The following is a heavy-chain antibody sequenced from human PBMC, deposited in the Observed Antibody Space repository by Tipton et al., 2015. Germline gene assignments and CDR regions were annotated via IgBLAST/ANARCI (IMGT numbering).Heavy chain of an antibody. D-gene: IGHD4-17*01. J-gene: IGHJ4*02. CDR3: AAANDYGDSLFEY. V-gene: IGHV3-9*01. CDR2: ISWNSGSI. Sequence: SLRLSCAASGFSFDDYAMHWVRQGPGKGLEWVSGISWNSGSIGYGDSVKGRFAISRDNAKNSLYLQINSLRPEDTALYYCAAANDYGDSLFEYWGQGTLVTVSS. CDR1: GFSFDDYA.